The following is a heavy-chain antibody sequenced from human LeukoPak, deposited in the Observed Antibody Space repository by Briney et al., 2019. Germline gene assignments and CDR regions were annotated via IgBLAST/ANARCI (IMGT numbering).Heavy chain of an antibody. Sequence: SETLSLTCTVSGGSISSYYWSWIRQPPGKGLEWIGYIYYSGSTNYNPSLKSRVTISVDTSKNQFSLKLSPVTAADTAVYYCARARFYDFWSGYSPIFDYWGQGTLVTVSS. CDR3: ARARFYDFWSGYSPIFDY. D-gene: IGHD3-3*01. J-gene: IGHJ4*02. CDR2: IYYSGST. CDR1: GGSISSYY. V-gene: IGHV4-59*13.